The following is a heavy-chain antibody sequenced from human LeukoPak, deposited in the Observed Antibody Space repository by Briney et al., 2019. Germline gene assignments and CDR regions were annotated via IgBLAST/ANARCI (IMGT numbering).Heavy chain of an antibody. D-gene: IGHD4-17*01. Sequence: GASVKVSCKASGYTFTGYYMHWVRQAPGQGLEWMGWINPNSGGTNYAQKFQGRVTMTTHTSTSTAYMELRSLRSDDTAVYYCAVTVTGRKAAGPAQSETHYWGQGTLDTVSS. CDR3: AVTVTGRKAAGPAQSETHY. CDR2: INPNSGGT. J-gene: IGHJ4*02. CDR1: GYTFTGYY. V-gene: IGHV1-2*02.